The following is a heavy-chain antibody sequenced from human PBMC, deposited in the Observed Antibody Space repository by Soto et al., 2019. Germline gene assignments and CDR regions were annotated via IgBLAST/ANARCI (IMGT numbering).Heavy chain of an antibody. V-gene: IGHV3-23*01. D-gene: IGHD6-13*01. CDR1: GFTFSNYA. J-gene: IGHJ4*02. Sequence: GGSLRLSCAASGFTFSNYAMSWVRQAPGKGLEWVSAISGSGGSTYYADSVKGRFTISRDNSKNTLYLQMSSLRVEDTAVYYCVKELQAAANSDHCDYWGKGSLVTVGS. CDR3: VKELQAAANSDHCDY. CDR2: ISGSGGST.